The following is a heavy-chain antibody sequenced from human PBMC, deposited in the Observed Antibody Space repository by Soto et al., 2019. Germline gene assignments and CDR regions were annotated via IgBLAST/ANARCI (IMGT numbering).Heavy chain of an antibody. CDR1: GGSFSGYS. D-gene: IGHD6-19*01. J-gene: IGHJ4*02. Sequence: QVQLQQWGAGLLKPSETLSLSCAVYGGSFSGYSWNWIRQPPGKGLEWIGEITHSGSSNYNPSLTSRVTISVDPSKNQFSLKLSSGTAADTAVYYCARGAPSSGWFRVPPVFDYWGQGPLVTVSS. CDR3: ARGAPSSGWFRVPPVFDY. V-gene: IGHV4-34*01. CDR2: ITHSGSS.